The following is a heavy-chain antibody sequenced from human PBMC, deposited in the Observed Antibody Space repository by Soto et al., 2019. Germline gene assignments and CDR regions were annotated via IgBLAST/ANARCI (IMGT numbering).Heavy chain of an antibody. V-gene: IGHV1-46*01. D-gene: IGHD2-15*01. CDR3: ARASVVTIRYYYYGTDV. CDR1: GYTFTSYY. Sequence: GASVKVSCKASGYTFTSYYMHWVRQAPGQGLEWMGIINPSGGSTSYAQKFQGRVTMTRDTSTSTVYMELSSLRSEDTAVYYCARASVVTIRYYYYGTDVWGQGTTVTVSS. J-gene: IGHJ6*02. CDR2: INPSGGST.